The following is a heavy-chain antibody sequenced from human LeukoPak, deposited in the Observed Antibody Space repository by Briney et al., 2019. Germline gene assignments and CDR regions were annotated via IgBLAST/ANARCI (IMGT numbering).Heavy chain of an antibody. CDR2: INPNSGGT. CDR1: GYTFTGYY. D-gene: IGHD5-12*01. J-gene: IGHJ4*02. V-gene: IGHV1-2*02. CDR3: ARDRGYSGYDYPN. Sequence: ASVKVSCKASGYTFTGYYMHWVRQAPGQGLEWMGWINPNSGGTNYAQKFQGRVTMTRDTSISTAYMELSRLRSDDTAVYYCARDRGYSGYDYPNWGQGTLVTVSS.